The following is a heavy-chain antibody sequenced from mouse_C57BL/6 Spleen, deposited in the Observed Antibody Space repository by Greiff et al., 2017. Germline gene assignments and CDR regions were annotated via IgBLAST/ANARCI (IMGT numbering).Heavy chain of an antibody. V-gene: IGHV14-1*01. Sequence: EVQLQQSGAELVRPGASVKMSCTASGFNIKDYYMHWVKQRPEQGLEWIGRIDPEDGDTEYAPKFQGKATMTADTSSNTAYLQLSSLTSEDTAVYYCTTDGSYPRWYFDVWGTGTPVTVSS. CDR1: GFNIKDYY. J-gene: IGHJ1*03. D-gene: IGHD1-1*02. CDR2: IDPEDGDT. CDR3: TTDGSYPRWYFDV.